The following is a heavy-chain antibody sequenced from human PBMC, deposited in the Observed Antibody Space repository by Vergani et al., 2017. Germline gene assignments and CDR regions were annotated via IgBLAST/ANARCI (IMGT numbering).Heavy chain of an antibody. CDR2: IIPILGIA. CDR1: GGTFSSYA. D-gene: IGHD6-13*01. CDR3: ARDPEGGDIAAAGTYY. Sequence: QVQLVQSGAEVKKPGSSVKVSCKASGGTFSSYAISWVRQAPGQGLEWMGRIIPILGIANYAQKFQGRVTLTEDKSTSTAYMELSSLRSEGTAVYYCARDPEGGDIAAAGTYYGGQGTLVTVSS. J-gene: IGHJ4*02. V-gene: IGHV1-69*04.